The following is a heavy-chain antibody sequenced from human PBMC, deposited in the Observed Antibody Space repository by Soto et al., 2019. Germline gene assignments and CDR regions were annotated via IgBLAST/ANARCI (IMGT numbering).Heavy chain of an antibody. CDR3: ARASFGYYDSSGYFDNWFDP. CDR1: GFTFSSYS. J-gene: IGHJ5*02. V-gene: IGHV3-48*02. D-gene: IGHD3-22*01. CDR2: ISSSSSTI. Sequence: QPGGSLRLSCAASGFTFSSYSMNWVRQAPGKGLEWVSYISSSSSTIYYADSVKGRFTISRDNAKNSLYLQMNSLRDEDTAVYYCARASFGYYDSSGYFDNWFDPWGQGTLVTVSS.